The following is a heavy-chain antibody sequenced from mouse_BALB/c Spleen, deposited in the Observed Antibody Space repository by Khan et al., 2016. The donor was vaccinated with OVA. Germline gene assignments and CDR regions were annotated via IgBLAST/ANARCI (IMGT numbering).Heavy chain of an antibody. V-gene: IGHV6-6*02. J-gene: IGHJ2*01. Sequence: EVKLEESGGGLVHPGGSMNLSCVASGFTFSHYWMNWVRQSPAKGREWVADISLKSDDYVPQYAESVDGRFTISSDDSKSSVCLQMNNLRAEYTGSYDCWILQWGQGTTLTVSS. CDR3: WILQ. CDR1: GFTFSHYW. CDR2: ISLKSDDYVP. D-gene: IGHD6-1*01.